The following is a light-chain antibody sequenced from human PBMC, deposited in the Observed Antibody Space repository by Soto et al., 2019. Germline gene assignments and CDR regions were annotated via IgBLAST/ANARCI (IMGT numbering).Light chain of an antibody. CDR3: QQYFEWPPMT. J-gene: IGKJ1*01. V-gene: IGKV3-15*01. CDR1: QSVSTN. CDR2: GAS. Sequence: ETVMTQAPDTLSVSPGERATLSCRASQSVSTNLAWYQHKPGQAPRLLISGASTRATGLPARFSGSGSGREFTLTISSLQSEYSGIYYCQQYFEWPPMTFGQGTKVDIK.